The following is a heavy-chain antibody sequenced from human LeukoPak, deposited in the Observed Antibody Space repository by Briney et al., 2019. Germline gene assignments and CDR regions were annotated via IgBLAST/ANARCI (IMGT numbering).Heavy chain of an antibody. CDR3: VRDVIR. V-gene: IGHV3-72*01. CDR2: TSNKANSYTT. CDR1: GFTFSDHS. Sequence: PGGSLRLSCAASGFTFSDHSMDWVRQAPGKGLEWLGRTSNKANSYTTEYAASVKGRFTISRDDSKSSLFLQMNSLRSEDTAVYYCVRDVIRRGQGTLVTVSS. D-gene: IGHD2/OR15-2a*01. J-gene: IGHJ4*02.